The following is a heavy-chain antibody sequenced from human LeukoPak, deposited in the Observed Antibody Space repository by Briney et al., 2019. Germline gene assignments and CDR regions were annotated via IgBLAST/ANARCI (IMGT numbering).Heavy chain of an antibody. V-gene: IGHV1-46*01. CDR1: GYTFTSYY. CDR3: ARDVPTHFYYGSGSSDTVPIGFDY. J-gene: IGHJ4*02. CDR2: INPSGGST. D-gene: IGHD3-10*01. Sequence: ASVKVSCKASGYTFTSYYMHWVRQAPGQGLEWMGIINPSGGSTSYAQKFQGRVTMTRDMSTSTVYMELSSLRSEDTAVYYCARDVPTHFYYGSGSSDTVPIGFDYWGQGTLVTVSS.